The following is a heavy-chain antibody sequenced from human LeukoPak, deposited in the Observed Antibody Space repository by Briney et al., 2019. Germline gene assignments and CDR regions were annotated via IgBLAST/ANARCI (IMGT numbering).Heavy chain of an antibody. CDR1: GFTFSSYI. V-gene: IGHV3-21*01. CDR2: ISSSSSYI. CDR3: ARAPPDCSSTSCHFDY. D-gene: IGHD2-2*01. J-gene: IGHJ4*02. Sequence: GGSLRLSCAASGFTFSSYIMNWVRQAPGKGLEWVSSISSSSSYIYYADSVKGRFTISRDNAKNSLYLQMNSLRAEDTAVYYCARAPPDCSSTSCHFDYWGQGTLVTVSS.